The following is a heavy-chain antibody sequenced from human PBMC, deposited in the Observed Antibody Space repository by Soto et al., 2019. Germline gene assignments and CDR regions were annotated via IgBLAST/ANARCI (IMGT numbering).Heavy chain of an antibody. CDR1: GDSISTVDYF. D-gene: IGHD2-15*01. J-gene: IGHJ5*01. CDR2: IYKSATT. V-gene: IGHV4-30-4*01. Sequence: QVQLLESGPGLVKPSQTLSLTCSVSGDSISTVDYFWAWVRQPPGQALEYIGYIYKSATTYYNPSFDSRVAISLDTSKSQFSLNVPSLTAADTAVYFCARGRYCLTGRCFPNWFDSWGQGTLVTVSS. CDR3: ARGRYCLTGRCFPNWFDS.